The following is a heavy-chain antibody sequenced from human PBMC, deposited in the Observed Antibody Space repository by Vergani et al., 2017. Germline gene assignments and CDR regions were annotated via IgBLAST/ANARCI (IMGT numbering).Heavy chain of an antibody. CDR1: GFTFSSYA. D-gene: IGHD3-9*01. CDR2: ISGSGGST. Sequence: EVQLLESGGGLVQPGGSLRLSCAASGFTFSSYAMSWVRQAPGKGLEWVSAISGSGGSTYYADSVKGRFTISRDNSKNTVYLHMSSLRPDDTAVYYCARDGSELFERYYFYQMDVWGKGSTVTVS. J-gene: IGHJ6*03. CDR3: ARDGSELFERYYFYQMDV. V-gene: IGHV3-23*01.